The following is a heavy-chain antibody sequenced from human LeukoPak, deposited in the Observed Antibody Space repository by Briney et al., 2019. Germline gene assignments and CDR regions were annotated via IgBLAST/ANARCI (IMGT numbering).Heavy chain of an antibody. CDR2: IYYSGST. CDR3: ASEVTGTTGWFDP. Sequence: PSETLSLTCTVSGGSISSYYWSWIRQPPGKGGEWVGYIYYSGSTNYNPSLKSRVTISVDTSKNQFSLKLSSVTAADTAVYYCASEVTGTTGWFDPWGQGTLVTVSS. D-gene: IGHD1-20*01. V-gene: IGHV4-59*01. CDR1: GGSISSYY. J-gene: IGHJ5*02.